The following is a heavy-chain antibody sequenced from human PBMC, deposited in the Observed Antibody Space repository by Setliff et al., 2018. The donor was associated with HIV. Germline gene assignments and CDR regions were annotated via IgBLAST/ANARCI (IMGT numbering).Heavy chain of an antibody. CDR3: ARVDSGLLGY. J-gene: IGHJ4*02. V-gene: IGHV4-39*07. Sequence: SETLSLTCTVSGGSINTSPYYWGWIRQPPGKGLEWIASIFYSGSTYHNPSLKSRVTISVDTANNQFSLKLNSITAADSATYYRARVDSGLLGYWGRGTPVTVSS. CDR2: IFYSGST. CDR1: GGSINTSPYY. D-gene: IGHD1-26*01.